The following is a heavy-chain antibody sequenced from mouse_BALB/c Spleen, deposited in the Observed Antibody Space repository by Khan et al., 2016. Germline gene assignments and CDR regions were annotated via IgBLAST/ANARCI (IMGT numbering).Heavy chain of an antibody. D-gene: IGHD1-1*02. CDR2: ISSSGLT. Sequence: EVQLQESGPGLVKPSQSLSLTCTVTGYSITSAYAWNWFRQFPGNKLEWIGYISSSGLTSFNPSLKSRISITRDTSKNQFFLQLNSVTTEDTATXYCASSGNYFDYWGQGTTLTVSS. V-gene: IGHV3-2*02. CDR1: GYSITSAYA. J-gene: IGHJ2*01. CDR3: ASSGNYFDY.